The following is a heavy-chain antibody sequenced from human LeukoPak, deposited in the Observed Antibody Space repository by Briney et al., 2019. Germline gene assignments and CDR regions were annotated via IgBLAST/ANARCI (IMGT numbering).Heavy chain of an antibody. Sequence: GGSLRLSCAASGFTFSNAWMSWVRQAPGKGLEWVGRIKSKTDGGTTDYAAPVKGRFTISRDDSKNTLYLQMNSLKTEDTAVYYCTTVPLYSGSPGDYYYYGMDVWGQGTTVTVSS. CDR2: IKSKTDGGTT. CDR1: GFTFSNAW. J-gene: IGHJ6*02. CDR3: TTVPLYSGSPGDYYYYGMDV. V-gene: IGHV3-15*01. D-gene: IGHD1-26*01.